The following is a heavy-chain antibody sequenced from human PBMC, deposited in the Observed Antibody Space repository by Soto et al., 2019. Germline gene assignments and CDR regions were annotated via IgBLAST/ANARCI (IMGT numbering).Heavy chain of an antibody. V-gene: IGHV4-59*01. CDR1: GGCISSYY. J-gene: IGHJ5*02. Sequence: SETMSLTSTVSGGCISSYYWRWIRQPPGKGLEWIGYIYYSGRTNYTPSLKSGVTITEDTSKNQFSLKLSSVTAPVPALYYCAREGYHNWFDPWGQGTLVTVSS. CDR3: AREGYHNWFDP. CDR2: IYYSGRT. D-gene: IGHD2-15*01.